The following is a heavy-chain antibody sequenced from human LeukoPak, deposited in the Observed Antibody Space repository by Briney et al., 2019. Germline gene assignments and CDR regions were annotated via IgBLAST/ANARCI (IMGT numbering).Heavy chain of an antibody. V-gene: IGHV3-23*01. Sequence: GSLRLSCAASGFTFSSYAMSWVRQAPGKGLEWVSAISGGGDSTYYADSVRGRFTISRDNSKNTLYLQMNSLRAEDTAVYYCAKKSVPNTPPTFDYWGQGTLVTVSS. J-gene: IGHJ4*02. CDR1: GFTFSSYA. CDR3: AKKSVPNTPPTFDY. CDR2: ISGGGDST. D-gene: IGHD2-2*02.